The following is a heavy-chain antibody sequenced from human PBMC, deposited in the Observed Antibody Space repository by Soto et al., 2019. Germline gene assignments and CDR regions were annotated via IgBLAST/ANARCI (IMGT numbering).Heavy chain of an antibody. J-gene: IGHJ4*02. V-gene: IGHV4-39*01. CDR2: IYYSGST. CDR3: ARHSLVISVAGTTPASGHNLFDY. Sequence: SETLSLTCTVSGGSISSSSYYWGWIRQPPGKRLEWIGSIYYSGSTYYNPSLKSRVTISVDTSKNQFSLKLSSVTAADTVVYYCARHSLVISVAGTTPASGHNLFDYWGQGTLVLVSS. CDR1: GGSISSSSYY. D-gene: IGHD6-19*01.